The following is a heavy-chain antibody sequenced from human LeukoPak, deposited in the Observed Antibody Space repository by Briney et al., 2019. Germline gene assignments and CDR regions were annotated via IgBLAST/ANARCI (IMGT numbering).Heavy chain of an antibody. J-gene: IGHJ4*02. CDR3: ARDYDSSGYQPPDY. D-gene: IGHD3-22*01. CDR2: INPSSGGT. Sequence: ASVKVSCKASGYTFIGYYMHWVRQAPGQGLEWMGWINPSSGGTNSAQKFQGRVTMTRDTSISTAYMELSRLISDDTAVYYCARDYDSSGYQPPDYWGQGTLVTVSS. V-gene: IGHV1-2*02. CDR1: GYTFIGYY.